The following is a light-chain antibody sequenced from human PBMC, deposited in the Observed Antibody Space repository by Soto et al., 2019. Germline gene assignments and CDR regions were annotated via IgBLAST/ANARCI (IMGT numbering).Light chain of an antibody. J-gene: IGKJ1*01. Sequence: EIVMTQSPATLSVSPGERATLSCRASQSISNNLAWYQQKPGQAPRLLLYGASTRATGIPARFSGSGSGTEFTLTISSLQSEDFAVYYCQQYNNWPVTFGQGTKVEIK. V-gene: IGKV3-15*01. CDR2: GAS. CDR1: QSISNN. CDR3: QQYNNWPVT.